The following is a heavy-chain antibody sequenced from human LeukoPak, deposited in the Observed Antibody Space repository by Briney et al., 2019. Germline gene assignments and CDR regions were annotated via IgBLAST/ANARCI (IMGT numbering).Heavy chain of an antibody. V-gene: IGHV1-18*01. J-gene: IGHJ2*01. CDR1: GYTFTTYG. D-gene: IGHD6-19*01. CDR2: ISAHNGYT. Sequence: ASVKVSCKASGYTFTTYGVSWVRQAPGQGLEWMGWISAHNGYTHYAQKFQGRVTMTTDTSTSTAYMELRGLRSDDTAVYYCARDGTKYSSLTWYFDLWGRGTLVTVSS. CDR3: ARDGTKYSSLTWYFDL.